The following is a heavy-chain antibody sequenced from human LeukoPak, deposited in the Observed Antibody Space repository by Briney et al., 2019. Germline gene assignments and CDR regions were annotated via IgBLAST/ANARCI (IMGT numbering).Heavy chain of an antibody. D-gene: IGHD5/OR15-5a*01. V-gene: IGHV3-53*01. J-gene: IGHJ4*02. CDR2: IYRGGST. CDR3: IYVYTLDF. Sequence: SRAASGFSLRSNYMYWLRLAPRERLEGVAVIYRGGSTNYAYSVKGRFTISRDNSKNTLYLQMNSLGAYDTAVYYCIYVYTLDFWGQGTLVTVSS. CDR1: GFSLRSNY.